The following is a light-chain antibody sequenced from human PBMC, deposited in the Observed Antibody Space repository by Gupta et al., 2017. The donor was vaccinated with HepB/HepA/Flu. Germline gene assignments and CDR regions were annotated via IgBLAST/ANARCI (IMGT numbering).Light chain of an antibody. CDR3: QSYGSSLGGNAV. Sequence: GAPGQRVTISCTGSSSNIGAGYDVHWYQQLPGTAPKLLIYGNSNRPSGVPDRFSGSKSGTSASLAINGLQAEDEAEYYCQSYGSSLGGNAVVGGGNKLTVL. V-gene: IGLV1-40*01. CDR1: SSNIGAGYD. CDR2: GNS. J-gene: IGLJ2*01.